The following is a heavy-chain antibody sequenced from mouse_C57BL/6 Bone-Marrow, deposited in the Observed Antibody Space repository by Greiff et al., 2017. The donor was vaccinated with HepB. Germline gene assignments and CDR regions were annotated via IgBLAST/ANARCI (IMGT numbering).Heavy chain of an antibody. J-gene: IGHJ2*01. V-gene: IGHV5-4*01. CDR1: GFTFSSYA. CDR3: ATYGSSYFDY. Sequence: EVQLVESGGGLVKPGGSLKLSCAASGFTFSSYAMSWVRQTPVKRLEWVATISAGGSYTYYPDNVKGRFTITRDNAKNNLYLQMSHLKSEDTAMYYCATYGSSYFDYWGQGTTLTVSS. D-gene: IGHD1-1*01. CDR2: ISAGGSYT.